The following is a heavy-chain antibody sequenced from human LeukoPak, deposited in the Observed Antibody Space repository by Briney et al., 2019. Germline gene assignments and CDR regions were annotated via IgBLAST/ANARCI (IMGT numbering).Heavy chain of an antibody. V-gene: IGHV3-53*01. D-gene: IGHD6-6*01. CDR2: LFSGGSA. CDR1: GFTVSSNS. Sequence: PGGSLRLSCVASGFTVSSNSMNWVRQAPGKGLEWVSILFSGGSALYADSVKGRFTISRDNAKNSLYLQMNSLRAEDTAVYYCARDQVSSSSTIAYWGQGTLVTVSS. CDR3: ARDQVSSSSTIAY. J-gene: IGHJ4*02.